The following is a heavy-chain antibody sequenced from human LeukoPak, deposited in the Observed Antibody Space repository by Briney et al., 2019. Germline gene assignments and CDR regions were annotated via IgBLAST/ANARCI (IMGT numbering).Heavy chain of an antibody. CDR1: GFTVSSNY. Sequence: GGSLRLSCAASGFTVSSNYMSWVRKAPGKGLEWVSVIYSGGSTYYADSVKGRFTISRDNSKNTLYLQMNSLRAEDTAVYYCARAPWSGYYSDAFDIWGQGTMVTVSS. V-gene: IGHV3-66*02. CDR2: IYSGGST. CDR3: ARAPWSGYYSDAFDI. J-gene: IGHJ3*02. D-gene: IGHD3-3*01.